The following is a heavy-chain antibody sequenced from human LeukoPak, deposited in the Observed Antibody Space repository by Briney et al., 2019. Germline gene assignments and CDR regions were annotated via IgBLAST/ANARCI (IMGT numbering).Heavy chain of an antibody. CDR1: GASINAYY. Sequence: PSETLSLICNVSGASINAYYWTWIRQSPEKGLEWIASMSYSGRTDSNPSLKSRVSMSVGPSKRQFSLRLTSVTAADTAIYYCAQQVVGTSNSFDVWGQGTFVAVSS. CDR3: AQQVVGTSNSFDV. D-gene: IGHD6-13*01. J-gene: IGHJ3*01. V-gene: IGHV4-59*01. CDR2: MSYSGRT.